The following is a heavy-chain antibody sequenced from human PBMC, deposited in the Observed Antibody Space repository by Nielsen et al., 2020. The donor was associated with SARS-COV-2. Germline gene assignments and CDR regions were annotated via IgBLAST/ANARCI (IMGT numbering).Heavy chain of an antibody. CDR2: ISGSGGST. V-gene: IGHV3-23*01. J-gene: IGHJ3*02. Sequence: WIRQPPGKGLEWVSAISGSGGSTYYADSVKGRFTISRDNAKNSLYLQMNSLRAEDTAVYYCARDYSSAGAFDIWGQGTMVTVSS. D-gene: IGHD6-19*01. CDR3: ARDYSSAGAFDI.